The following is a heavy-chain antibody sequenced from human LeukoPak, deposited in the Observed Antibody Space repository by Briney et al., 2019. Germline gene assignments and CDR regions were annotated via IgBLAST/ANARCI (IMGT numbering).Heavy chain of an antibody. V-gene: IGHV3-21*01. CDR1: GFTFSSYS. Sequence: GGSLRLSCAASGFTFSSYSMNWVRQAPGKGLEWVSSISSSSSYIYYADSVKSRFTISRDNAKDSLYLQMNSLRAEDTAVYYCARDQYSSYMDVWGKGTTVTVSS. D-gene: IGHD6-6*01. J-gene: IGHJ6*03. CDR2: ISSSSSYI. CDR3: ARDQYSSYMDV.